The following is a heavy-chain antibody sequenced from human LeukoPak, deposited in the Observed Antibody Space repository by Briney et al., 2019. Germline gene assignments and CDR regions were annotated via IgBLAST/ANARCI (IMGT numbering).Heavy chain of an antibody. CDR2: ISSSSNYI. V-gene: IGHV3-21*01. D-gene: IGHD3-22*01. Sequence: KSGGSLRLSCAASGFNFNTYTMNWVRQAPGKGLEWVSSISSSSNYIYYADSVKGRFTISRDNAKNSLYLQMDSLRAEDTAVYYCARGVNGFDIWGQGTMVTVSS. CDR1: GFNFNTYT. CDR3: ARGVNGFDI. J-gene: IGHJ3*02.